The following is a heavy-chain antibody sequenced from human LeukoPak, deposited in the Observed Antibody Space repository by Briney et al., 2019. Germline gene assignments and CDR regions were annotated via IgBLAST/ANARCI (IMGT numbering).Heavy chain of an antibody. D-gene: IGHD2-21*02. Sequence: EKYHVDSGKGRFTIFRDNARNLPYLQMSSLRADDTAVYYCSRGDDFSGDSWGQGTLVTVSS. V-gene: IGHV3-7*04. CDR2: EK. CDR3: SRGDDFSGDS. J-gene: IGHJ5*01.